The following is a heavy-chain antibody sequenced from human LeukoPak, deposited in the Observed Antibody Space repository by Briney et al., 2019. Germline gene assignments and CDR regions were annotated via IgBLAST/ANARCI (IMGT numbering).Heavy chain of an antibody. D-gene: IGHD2-15*01. J-gene: IGHJ6*03. CDR3: AKGGNRRVVAATTYYFHYMDV. CDR2: ISGSGGST. V-gene: IGHV3-23*01. Sequence: SGGSLRLSCAASGFTFSSFGMTWVRQAPGKGLEWVSAISGSGGSTYHADSVKGRFTISRDNSKNTLYLQMNSLRADDTAVYYCAKGGNRRVVAATTYYFHYMDVWGKGTTVTISS. CDR1: GFTFSSFG.